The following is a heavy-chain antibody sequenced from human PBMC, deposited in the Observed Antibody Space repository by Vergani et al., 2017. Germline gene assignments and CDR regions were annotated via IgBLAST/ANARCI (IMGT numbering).Heavy chain of an antibody. V-gene: IGHV5-51*03. J-gene: IGHJ3*01. CDR1: GYIFTNYW. Sequence: EVQLVQSGTEVKKSEESLKIFCKTSGYIFTNYWIGWVRQMPGRGLVWLGMFYPGDSDTRYSPSFQGQVTISADKSISTAYLHWTSLKASDTAVYYCAKLRLVPYSFDFWGQGTMVTVSS. CDR2: FYPGDSDT. CDR3: AKLRLVPYSFDF. D-gene: IGHD2-2*01.